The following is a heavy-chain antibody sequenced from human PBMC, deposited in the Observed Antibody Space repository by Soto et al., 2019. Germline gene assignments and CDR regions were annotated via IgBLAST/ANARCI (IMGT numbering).Heavy chain of an antibody. CDR3: ARERTDSVYYKIGLDP. Sequence: SVKVSCKASGGTFGSDAITWVRQAPGQGLEWVGRIIPIFGTTNYAQNLQGRVTISADKSTLTSYMELHSLTSDDTALYYCARERTDSVYYKIGLDPWGKGTQVTFPS. D-gene: IGHD3-22*01. V-gene: IGHV1-69*06. CDR2: IIPIFGTT. CDR1: GGTFGSDA. J-gene: IGHJ5*02.